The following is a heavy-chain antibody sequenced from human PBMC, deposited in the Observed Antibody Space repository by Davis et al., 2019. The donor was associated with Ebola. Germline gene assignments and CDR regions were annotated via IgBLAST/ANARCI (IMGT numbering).Heavy chain of an antibody. D-gene: IGHD2-21*02. V-gene: IGHV4-30-2*01. J-gene: IGHJ4*02. Sequence: MPSETLSLTCAVSGGSISSGGYSWSWIRQPPGKGLEWIGYIYHSGSTYYNPSLKSRVTISVDRSKNQFSLKLSSVTAADTAVYYCARVVTAIVGIVDYWGQGTLVTVSS. CDR3: ARVVTAIVGIVDY. CDR2: IYHSGST. CDR1: GGSISSGGYS.